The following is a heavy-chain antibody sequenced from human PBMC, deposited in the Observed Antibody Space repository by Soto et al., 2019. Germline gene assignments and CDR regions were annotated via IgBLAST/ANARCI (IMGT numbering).Heavy chain of an antibody. CDR2: ISSSSSYI. CDR1: GFSFLSYS. D-gene: IGHD3-10*01. CDR3: ARVGTYYGSGSPYYSDY. J-gene: IGHJ4*02. Sequence: PGGSLRLSCAGSGFSFLSYSMNWVRQVPGKGLEWVSSISSSSSYINYADSMKGRFTISRDNAKNSLYLQMNSLRAEDTAVYYCARVGTYYGSGSPYYSDYWGQGTLVTVSS. V-gene: IGHV3-21*01.